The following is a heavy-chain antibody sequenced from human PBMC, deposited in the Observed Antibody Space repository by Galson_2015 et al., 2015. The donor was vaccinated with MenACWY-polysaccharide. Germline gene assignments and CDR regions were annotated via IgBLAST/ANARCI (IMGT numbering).Heavy chain of an antibody. V-gene: IGHV1-8*01. CDR1: GYSFSSYD. CDR3: ARVGKYYYDSSGYLNWFDP. Sequence: SVKVSCKASGYSFSSYDINWVRQTTGQGLEWMGWMNPNSGKTGYAQKFKGRGTMTRNTSISIAYMGLSSLRSEDTAVYYCARVGKYYYDSSGYLNWFDPWAQGTLVPVSS. J-gene: IGHJ5*02. D-gene: IGHD3-22*01. CDR2: MNPNSGKT.